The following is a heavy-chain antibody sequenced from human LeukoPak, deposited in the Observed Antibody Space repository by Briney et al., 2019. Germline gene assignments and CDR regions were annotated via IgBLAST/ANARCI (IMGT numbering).Heavy chain of an antibody. J-gene: IGHJ5*02. CDR2: MNPNSGNI. CDR3: ARQRGTIVVVTATSGFDP. Sequence: GASVKVSCKASGYTFTSYDINWVRQATGQGLEWMGWMNPNSGNIGYAQKFQGRVTITRNTSINTAYMELSNLRSEDTAVYYCARQRGTIVVVTATSGFDPWGQGTLVTVSS. D-gene: IGHD2-21*02. V-gene: IGHV1-8*03. CDR1: GYTFTSYD.